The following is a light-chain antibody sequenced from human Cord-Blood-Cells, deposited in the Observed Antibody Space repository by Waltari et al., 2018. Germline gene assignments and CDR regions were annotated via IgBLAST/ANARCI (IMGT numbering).Light chain of an antibody. J-gene: IGLJ2*01. CDR1: SSALGGYNL. V-gene: IGLV2-23*01. CDR2: EGS. Sequence: QSALTQPASVSGSPGQSITISCTGTSSALGGYNLFSCYQQHPGKAPKLMIYEGSKRPSGVSNRFSGSKSGNTASLTISGLQAEDEADYYCCSYAGSSTYVVFGGGTKLTVL. CDR3: CSYAGSSTYVV.